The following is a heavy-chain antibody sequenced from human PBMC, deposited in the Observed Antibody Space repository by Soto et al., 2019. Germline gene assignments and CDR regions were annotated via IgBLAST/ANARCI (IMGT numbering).Heavy chain of an antibody. CDR1: GGSISSGDYY. Sequence: PSETLSRTCTVSGGSISSGDYYWSWILQPPGKGLEWIGYIYYSGSTYYNPSLKSRVTISVDTSKNQFSLKLSSVTAADTAVYYCARGEGGYSGYDHAFDYWGQGTLVTVSS. CDR3: ARGEGGYSGYDHAFDY. J-gene: IGHJ4*02. D-gene: IGHD5-12*01. CDR2: IYYSGST. V-gene: IGHV4-30-4*01.